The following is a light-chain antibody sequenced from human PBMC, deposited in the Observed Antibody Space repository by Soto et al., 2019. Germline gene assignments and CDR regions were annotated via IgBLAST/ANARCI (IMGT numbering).Light chain of an antibody. V-gene: IGLV1-40*01. CDR1: GSNVGASYD. J-gene: IGLJ3*02. Sequence: QLVLTQPPSVSGAPGQTITMSCTGSGSNVGASYDVHWYQVLPGAGPRLLIYKNNNRPSGVPDRFSGSKSGTSASLAITRLRAEDEADYYCQSYDNILSGPLFGGGTKLTVL. CDR3: QSYDNILSGPL. CDR2: KNN.